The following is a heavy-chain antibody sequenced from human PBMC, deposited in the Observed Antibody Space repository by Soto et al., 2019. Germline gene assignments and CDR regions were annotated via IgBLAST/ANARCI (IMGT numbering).Heavy chain of an antibody. Sequence: GAPVKVSCKASGYTFTSYAMHWVRQAPGQRLEWMGWINAGNGNTKYSQKLQGRVTITRDTSASTAYMELSSLRSEDTAVYYCARGVAGPLHWFDPWGQGTLVTVSS. CDR1: GYTFTSYA. D-gene: IGHD6-19*01. CDR2: INAGNGNT. V-gene: IGHV1-3*01. J-gene: IGHJ5*02. CDR3: ARGVAGPLHWFDP.